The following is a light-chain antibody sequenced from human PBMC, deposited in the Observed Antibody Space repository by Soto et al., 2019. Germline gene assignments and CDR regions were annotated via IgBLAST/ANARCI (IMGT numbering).Light chain of an antibody. V-gene: IGKV3-20*01. CDR2: GAS. CDR1: QSVSNN. Sequence: PQSPATLSVSPGERATLSCRASQSVSNNLAWYQQKPGQAPRLLIYGASSRATGIPDRFSGSGSGTDFTLTISRLEPEDFAVYYCQQYGSSPWTFGQGTKVDIK. J-gene: IGKJ1*01. CDR3: QQYGSSPWT.